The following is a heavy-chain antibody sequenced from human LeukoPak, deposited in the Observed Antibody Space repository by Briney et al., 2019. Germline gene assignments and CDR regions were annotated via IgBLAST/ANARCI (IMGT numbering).Heavy chain of an antibody. CDR1: GFTFSSYS. CDR3: ARGGGSYYYGMDV. V-gene: IGHV3-48*01. D-gene: IGHD1-26*01. Sequence: GGSLRLSCAASGFTFSSYSMNWVRQAPGKGLEWVSYMSSSSSTIYYADSVKGRFTISRDNAKNSLYLQMNSLRPEDTAVYYCARGGGSYYYGMDVWGQGTTVTVSS. J-gene: IGHJ6*02. CDR2: MSSSSSTI.